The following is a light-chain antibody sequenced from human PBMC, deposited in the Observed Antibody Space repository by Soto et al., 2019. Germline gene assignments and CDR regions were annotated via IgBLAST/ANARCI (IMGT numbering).Light chain of an antibody. Sequence: QSALTQPPSASGSPGQSVTISCTGISSDVGGYNFVTWYQQHPGKAPKLMIYEVSKRPSGVPDRFSGSKSGNTASLTVSGLQAEDEADYYCSSYADSNNLLFGGGTKVTVL. V-gene: IGLV2-8*01. CDR1: SSDVGGYNF. CDR2: EVS. CDR3: SSYADSNNLL. J-gene: IGLJ2*01.